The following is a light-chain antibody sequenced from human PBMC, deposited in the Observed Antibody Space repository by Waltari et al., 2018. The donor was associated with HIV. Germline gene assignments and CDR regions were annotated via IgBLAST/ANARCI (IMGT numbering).Light chain of an antibody. V-gene: IGKV4-1*01. CDR1: QKILFSSTNKNY. CDR2: WAS. J-gene: IGKJ1*01. CDR3: QQYYSTPRT. Sequence: DIVMTQSPDSLAVSLGGRATINCKSSQKILFSSTNKNYLSWFQQRPGQPPRLLIYWASTREPGVPERFTGSGSGTNFTLTISRLQADDVAVYFCQQYYSTPRTFGQGTKVELK.